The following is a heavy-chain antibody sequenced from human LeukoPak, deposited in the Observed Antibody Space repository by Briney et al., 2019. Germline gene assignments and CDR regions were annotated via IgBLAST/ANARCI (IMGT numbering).Heavy chain of an antibody. D-gene: IGHD3-16*01. V-gene: IGHV3-30-3*01. CDR3: ARDKGGGIYYFYMDV. J-gene: IGHJ6*03. CDR2: TSQDVRNN. CDR1: GFTFSDHY. Sequence: GGSLRLSCAASGFTFSDHYMDWVRQAPGKGLDWVAITSQDVRNNFYADSVQGRFTISRDNSKNTVYLQRNRLRVEDTAVYFCARDKGGGIYYFYMDVWGKGTTVTVSS.